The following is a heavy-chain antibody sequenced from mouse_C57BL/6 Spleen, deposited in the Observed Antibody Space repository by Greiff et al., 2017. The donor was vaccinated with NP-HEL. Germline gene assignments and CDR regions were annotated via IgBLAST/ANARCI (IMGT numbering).Heavy chain of an antibody. CDR2: IHPNSGST. CDR3: ARRGITTNYFDY. Sequence: QVQLQQPGAELVKPGASVKLSCKASGYTFTSYWMHWVKQRPGQGLEWIGMIHPNSGSTNYNEKFKSKATLTVDKSSSTAYMQLSSLTSEDSAVYYCARRGITTNYFDYWGQGTTLTVSS. D-gene: IGHD1-1*01. CDR1: GYTFTSYW. V-gene: IGHV1-64*01. J-gene: IGHJ2*01.